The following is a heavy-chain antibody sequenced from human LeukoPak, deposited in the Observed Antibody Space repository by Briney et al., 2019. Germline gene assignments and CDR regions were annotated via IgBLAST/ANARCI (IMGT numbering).Heavy chain of an antibody. D-gene: IGHD2-8*01. CDR3: ARAGLGYCTNRCELDY. CDR2: INAGNGNT. V-gene: IGHV1-3*01. CDR1: GGTFSSYA. J-gene: IGHJ4*02. Sequence: ASVKVSCKASGGTFSSYAISWVRQAPGQRLEWMGWINAGNGNTKYSQKFQGRVTITRDTSASTAYMELSSLRSEDTAVYYCARAGLGYCTNRCELDYWGQGTLVTVSS.